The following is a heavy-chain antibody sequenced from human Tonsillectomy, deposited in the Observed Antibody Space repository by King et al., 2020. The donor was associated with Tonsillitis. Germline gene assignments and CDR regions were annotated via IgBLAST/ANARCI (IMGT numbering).Heavy chain of an antibody. CDR3: ARIPQYSSSWYNWFDP. CDR1: GFSLSNARMG. J-gene: IGHJ5*02. D-gene: IGHD6-13*01. CDR2: IFSNDEK. V-gene: IGHV2-26*01. Sequence: VTLQESGPVLVKPTETLTLTCTVSGFSLSNARMGVSWIRQPPGKALEWLAHIFSNDEKSYSTSLKSRLTISKDTSKSQAVLSMTNMDPVDTATYYCARIPQYSSSWYNWFDPWGQGTLVTVSS.